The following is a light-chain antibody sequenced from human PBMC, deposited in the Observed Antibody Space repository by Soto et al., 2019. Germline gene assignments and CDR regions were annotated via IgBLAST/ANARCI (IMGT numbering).Light chain of an antibody. J-gene: IGKJ5*01. CDR3: QQRSNWPVT. CDR2: DAS. V-gene: IGKV3-11*01. Sequence: IVVTQSPATLSLSPWERATLSCRASQSVKTFLVWYQHRPGQAPRVLIYDASHRATGIPARFSGSGSGTDVTLTISSLEPEEFAGYYCQQRSNWPVTFGQGTRWRL. CDR1: QSVKTF.